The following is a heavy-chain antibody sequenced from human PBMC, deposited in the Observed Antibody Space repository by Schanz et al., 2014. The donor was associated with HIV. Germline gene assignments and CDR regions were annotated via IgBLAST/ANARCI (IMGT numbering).Heavy chain of an antibody. Sequence: QVQLVESGGGVVQPGRSLRLSCAASGFTFSSYGMHWVRQAPGKGLEWVAVTSYDGSDKYYADSVKGRFTISRDNSKNTLFLQMNSLRAEDTAVYYCARGEWFATYHFDYWGQGTLVTVSS. D-gene: IGHD3-3*01. CDR3: ARGEWFATYHFDY. V-gene: IGHV3-30*03. CDR2: TSYDGSDK. CDR1: GFTFSSYG. J-gene: IGHJ4*02.